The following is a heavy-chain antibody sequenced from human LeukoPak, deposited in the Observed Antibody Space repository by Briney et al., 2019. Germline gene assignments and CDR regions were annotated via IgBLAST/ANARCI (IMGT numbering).Heavy chain of an antibody. J-gene: IGHJ5*02. CDR3: ARGPHDYDFWSGYPNWFDP. D-gene: IGHD3-3*01. Sequence: SETLSLTCTVSGGSISSSSYYWGWIRQPPGKGLEWIGSIYYSGSTYYNPSLKSRVTISVDTSKNQFSLKLSSVTAADTAVYYCARGPHDYDFWSGYPNWFDPWGQGTLVTVSS. CDR2: IYYSGST. CDR1: GGSISSSSYY. V-gene: IGHV4-39*07.